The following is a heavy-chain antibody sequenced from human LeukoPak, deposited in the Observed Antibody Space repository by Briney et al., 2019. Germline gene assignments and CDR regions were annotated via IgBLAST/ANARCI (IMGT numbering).Heavy chain of an antibody. CDR3: ARDGNKMGSSYYYYYMDV. CDR2: IIPSFGTA. J-gene: IGHJ6*03. CDR1: GGTFSSYA. D-gene: IGHD6-6*01. Sequence: SVKVSCKASGGTFSSYAISWVRPAPGQGLEWMGGIIPSFGTANYAQKFQGRVTITTDESTSTAYMEVRSMRSEDTAVYYCARDGNKMGSSYYYYYMDVWGKGTTVTVSS. V-gene: IGHV1-69*05.